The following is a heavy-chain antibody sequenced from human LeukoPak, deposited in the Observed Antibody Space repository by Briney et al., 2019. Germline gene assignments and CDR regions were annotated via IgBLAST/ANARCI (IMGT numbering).Heavy chain of an antibody. CDR1: GYTFTSYG. V-gene: IGHV1-18*01. J-gene: IGHJ4*02. CDR2: ISAYNGNT. D-gene: IGHD3-22*01. Sequence: ASVTVSCKASGYTFTSYGISWVRQAPGQGLEWVGWISAYNGNTNYAQTLQGRVTLTTDTTTSTAYMELRRLRSDGTALYYRVVGGYSYFDYWGQGTLVTVSS. CDR3: VVGGYSYFDY.